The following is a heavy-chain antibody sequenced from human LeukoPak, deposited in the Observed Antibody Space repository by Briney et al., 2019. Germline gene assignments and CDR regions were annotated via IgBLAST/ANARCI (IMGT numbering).Heavy chain of an antibody. CDR1: GYTFTSYG. D-gene: IGHD3-10*01. CDR2: ISGYNGNT. J-gene: IGHJ4*02. CDR3: AREGLFYYGSGSHNFDY. Sequence: ASVKVSCKASGYTFTSYGISWVRQAPGQGLELMGWISGYNGNTNSAQKFQARVTMTTDTSTSTAYMELRSLRSDDTAVYYCAREGLFYYGSGSHNFDYWGQGTLVTVSS. V-gene: IGHV1-18*01.